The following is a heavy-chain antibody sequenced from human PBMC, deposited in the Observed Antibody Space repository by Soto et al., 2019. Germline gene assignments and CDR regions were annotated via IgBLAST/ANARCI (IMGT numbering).Heavy chain of an antibody. Sequence: SETLSLTCIVSGESISSSSYYWGWIRQPPGKGLEWIGSIYYSGRTYYNPSFKSRVTISIDTSKNQFSLKLSSVTATDTAVYYCARQRTTVVTQAYFDHWGQGALVTVSS. CDR3: ARQRTTVVTQAYFDH. J-gene: IGHJ4*02. CDR1: GESISSSSYY. V-gene: IGHV4-39*01. CDR2: IYYSGRT. D-gene: IGHD2-21*02.